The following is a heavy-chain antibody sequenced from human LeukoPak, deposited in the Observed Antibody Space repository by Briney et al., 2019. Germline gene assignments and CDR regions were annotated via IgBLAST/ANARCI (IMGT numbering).Heavy chain of an antibody. Sequence: PGRSLRLSCAASGFTFSSYAIHWVGQAPGKGLEWVAVISYDGSKYYADSVKGRFTISRDNSKNTLYLQMNSLRAEDTAVYYCARDHPGYADSCWFDPWGQGTLVTVPS. V-gene: IGHV3-30*04. CDR2: ISYDGSK. D-gene: IGHD5-12*01. CDR3: ARDHPGYADSCWFDP. CDR1: GFTFSSYA. J-gene: IGHJ5*02.